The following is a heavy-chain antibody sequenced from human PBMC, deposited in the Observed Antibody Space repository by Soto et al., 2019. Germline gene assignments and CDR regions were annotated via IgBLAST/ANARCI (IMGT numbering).Heavy chain of an antibody. Sequence: SETLSLTCAVSGGSISSGGYSWSWIRQPPGKGLEWIGYIYHSGSTYYNPSLKSRVTISVDRSKNQFSLKLSSVTAADTAVYYCARDRSYYYDSSGYYYYYGMDVWGQGTTVTVSS. V-gene: IGHV4-30-2*01. D-gene: IGHD3-22*01. CDR2: IYHSGST. J-gene: IGHJ6*02. CDR1: GGSISSGGYS. CDR3: ARDRSYYYDSSGYYYYYGMDV.